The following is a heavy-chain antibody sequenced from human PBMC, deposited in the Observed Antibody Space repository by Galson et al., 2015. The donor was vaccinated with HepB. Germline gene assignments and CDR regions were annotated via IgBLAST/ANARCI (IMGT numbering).Heavy chain of an antibody. D-gene: IGHD1-26*01. V-gene: IGHV3-23*01. CDR2: ISASGGST. CDR3: ARGRTTGSYYSHFDS. J-gene: IGHJ4*02. CDR1: GFTFSNCA. Sequence: SLRLSCAASGFTFSNCAMSWVRQSPGKGLEWVSSISASGGSTYYADFVKGRFTISRDSSKNTLYLQMNSLRAEDTAVYYCARGRTTGSYYSHFDSWGQGTLVTVSS.